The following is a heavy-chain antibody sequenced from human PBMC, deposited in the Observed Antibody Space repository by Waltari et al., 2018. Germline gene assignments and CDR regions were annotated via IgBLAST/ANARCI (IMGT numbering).Heavy chain of an antibody. CDR1: GFTFSSYG. J-gene: IGHJ5*02. V-gene: IGHV3-33*01. CDR2: IWYDGSNK. CDR3: ARDSEQNQFDP. Sequence: QVQLVESGGGVVQPGRSLSLSCAASGFTFSSYGMHWVRQAPGKGLEWVAVIWYDGSNKYYADSVKGRFTISRDNSKNTLYLQMNSLRAEDTAVYYCARDSEQNQFDPWGQGTLVTVSS. D-gene: IGHD1-26*01.